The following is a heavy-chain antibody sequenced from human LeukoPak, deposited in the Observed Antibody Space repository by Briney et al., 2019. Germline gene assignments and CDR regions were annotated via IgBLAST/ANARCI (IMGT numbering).Heavy chain of an antibody. J-gene: IGHJ3*02. Sequence: GRSLRLSWAASGFIFSNYAMHWVRQAAGRGLEWAADISYDGSNKYFADSEKGRFTISRDNSKNTLYLQMNSLRVEDTAVYYCARGRGYSGYDTPLVGGFDIGGQGTMVTVSS. V-gene: IGHV3-30*04. CDR1: GFIFSNYA. D-gene: IGHD5-12*01. CDR2: ISYDGSNK. CDR3: ARGRGYSGYDTPLVGGFDI.